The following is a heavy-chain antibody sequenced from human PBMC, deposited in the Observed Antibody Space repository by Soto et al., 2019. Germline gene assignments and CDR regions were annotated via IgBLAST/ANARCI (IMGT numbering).Heavy chain of an antibody. D-gene: IGHD3-3*01. CDR3: AKAAGGYDFWSGGMNWFDP. CDR2: ISGSVGNT. V-gene: IGHV3-23*01. CDR1: GFTFSSYA. Sequence: EVELLESGGGMVQPGGSLRLSCVASGFTFSSYAMRWVRQDPGKGLEWVSAISGSVGNTYYSDSAEGRFTIFRDNSENTLFLQMNSLRAEDTAVYYCAKAAGGYDFWSGGMNWFDPWGQGTLVTVSS. J-gene: IGHJ5*02.